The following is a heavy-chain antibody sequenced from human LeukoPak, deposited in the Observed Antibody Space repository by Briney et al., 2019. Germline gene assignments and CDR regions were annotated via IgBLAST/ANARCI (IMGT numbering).Heavy chain of an antibody. CDR1: GFTFSSYW. Sequence: GGSLRLSCAASGFTFSSYWMHWVRQAPGKGLEWVSYISSSSSTIYYADSVKGRFTISRDNSKNTLYLQMNSLRAEDTAVYYCARDLNQLAKSYYFDYWGQGTLVTVSS. J-gene: IGHJ4*02. D-gene: IGHD6-13*01. CDR2: ISSSSSTI. CDR3: ARDLNQLAKSYYFDY. V-gene: IGHV3-48*01.